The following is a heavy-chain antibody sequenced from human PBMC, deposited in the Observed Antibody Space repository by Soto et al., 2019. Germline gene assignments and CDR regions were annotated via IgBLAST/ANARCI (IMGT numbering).Heavy chain of an antibody. Sequence: GGSLRLSCEASGFTFNIYAMTWVRQTPGKGLEWVASTSSDGNDNYYADSVKGRFTISRDNSKNILFLQMNSLRPEDAAAYYCAKEYSTPYYFNAWGHGTLVTVSS. V-gene: IGHV3-30*18. D-gene: IGHD6-13*01. CDR1: GFTFNIYA. J-gene: IGHJ5*01. CDR2: TSSDGNDN. CDR3: AKEYSTPYYFNA.